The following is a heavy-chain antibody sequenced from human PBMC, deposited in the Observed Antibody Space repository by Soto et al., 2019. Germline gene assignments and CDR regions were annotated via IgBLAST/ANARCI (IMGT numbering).Heavy chain of an antibody. CDR2: IYYTGST. J-gene: IGHJ4*02. V-gene: IGHV4-31*03. D-gene: IGHD4-17*01. CDR3: ARQEYGDYVFLDY. CDR1: GVSISNDVYY. Sequence: QVQLQESGPGLVKPSQTLSLTCTVSGVSISNDVYYWTLIRQYPGKGLEWVGYIYYTGSTYYNPSLTSRVMMSVDTSKNQFSLKLSSVTAADTAVYYCARQEYGDYVFLDYWGQGTLVTVSS.